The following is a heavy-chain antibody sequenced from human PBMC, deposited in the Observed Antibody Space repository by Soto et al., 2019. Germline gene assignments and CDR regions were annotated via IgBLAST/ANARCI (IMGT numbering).Heavy chain of an antibody. D-gene: IGHD1-26*01. Sequence: GASVKVSCKVSGYTLTELSMHWVRQATGQGLEWMGGIQPKSGETSYAQKFQGRVTMTRNTSISTAYMKLSSLRSEDTAVYYCARGEEAATDYWGQGTLVTVSS. V-gene: IGHV1-24*01. J-gene: IGHJ4*02. CDR3: ARGEEAATDY. CDR1: GYTLTELS. CDR2: IQPKSGET.